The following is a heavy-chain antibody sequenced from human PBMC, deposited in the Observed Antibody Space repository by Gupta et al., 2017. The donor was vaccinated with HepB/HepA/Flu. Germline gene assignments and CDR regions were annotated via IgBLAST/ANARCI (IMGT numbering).Heavy chain of an antibody. J-gene: IGHJ4*02. V-gene: IGHV4-30-4*08. CDR2: IYYSGNT. D-gene: IGHD2-21*01. Sequence: QVQLHESGPGLVGPSQTLSPTCTVPGDPIDRGAHYWTWIRQRPGQGLEWIGYIYYSGNTKFTPSLKSRIRMSVDTSKNQFSLKLTSVTVEDTAVYYCAREFPSIGGYFDFWGQGVLVTVTT. CDR1: GDPIDRGAHY. CDR3: AREFPSIGGYFDF.